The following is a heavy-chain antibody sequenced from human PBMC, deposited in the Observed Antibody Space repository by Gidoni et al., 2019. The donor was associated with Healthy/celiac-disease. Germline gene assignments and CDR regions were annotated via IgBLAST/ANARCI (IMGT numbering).Heavy chain of an antibody. CDR1: GFTFSSYS. Sequence: EVQLVESGGGLVKPGGSLRLSCAASGFTFSSYSMNWVRQAPGKGLEWVSSISSSSSYIYYADSVKGRFTISRDNAKNSLYLQMNSLRAEDTAVYYCARDVVVPAAKDYYYGMDVWGQGTTVTVSS. CDR3: ARDVVVPAAKDYYYGMDV. V-gene: IGHV3-21*01. J-gene: IGHJ6*02. D-gene: IGHD2-2*01. CDR2: ISSSSSYI.